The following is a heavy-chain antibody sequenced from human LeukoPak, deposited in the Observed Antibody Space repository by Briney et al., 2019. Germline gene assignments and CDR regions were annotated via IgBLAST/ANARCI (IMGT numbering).Heavy chain of an antibody. V-gene: IGHV1-2*02. CDR2: INPNSGGT. CDR3: ARGQQLASN. J-gene: IGHJ4*02. Sequence: ASVKVSCKASGYTFTGYYINWVRQAPGQGLEWMGWINPNSGGTNYAQKFQGRVTMTREMSISTAYMELSRLRSDDTAVYYCARGQQLASNWGQGTLVTVSS. CDR1: GYTFTGYY. D-gene: IGHD6-13*01.